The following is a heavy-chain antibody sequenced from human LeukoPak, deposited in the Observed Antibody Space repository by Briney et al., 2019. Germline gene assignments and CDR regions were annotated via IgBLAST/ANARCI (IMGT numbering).Heavy chain of an antibody. CDR3: ASQYDSSGYYYFDY. J-gene: IGHJ4*02. Sequence: SETLSLTCTVSGGSISSYYWSWIRQPPGKGLEWIAYIYYSGSTNYNPSLKSRITISVDTSKNQFSLKLSSVTAADTAVYYCASQYDSSGYYYFDYWGQGTLVTVSS. CDR1: GGSISSYY. V-gene: IGHV4-59*08. D-gene: IGHD3-22*01. CDR2: IYYSGST.